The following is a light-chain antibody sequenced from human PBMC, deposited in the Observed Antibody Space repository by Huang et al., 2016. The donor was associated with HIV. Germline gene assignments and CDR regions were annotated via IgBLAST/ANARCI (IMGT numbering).Light chain of an antibody. Sequence: DIVMTQSPLSLAVTPGEPASISCRSSQSILHSNGYNYLDWYVQKPGQSPQLLIHMGSNRASGVPDRISGGGSGVEFTLKISRVEAEDVGVYYCMQAQQTPYTFGPGTKLEIK. J-gene: IGKJ2*01. CDR2: MGS. V-gene: IGKV2-28*01. CDR3: MQAQQTPYT. CDR1: QSILHSNGYNY.